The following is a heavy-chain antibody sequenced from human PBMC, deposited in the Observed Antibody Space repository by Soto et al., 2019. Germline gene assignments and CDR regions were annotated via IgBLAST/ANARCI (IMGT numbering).Heavy chain of an antibody. J-gene: IGHJ4*02. V-gene: IGHV1-18*01. D-gene: IGHD3-3*01. Sequence: ASVKVSCKASGYTFSNFGLSWVRQAPGQGLEWMGWISPSNGQTIYAQNFHGRGTMTTDTSTATAHMELRSLISDDTAVYYCARVIMIFGVANLGSYFDYWGQGTRVTVSS. CDR1: GYTFSNFG. CDR3: ARVIMIFGVANLGSYFDY. CDR2: ISPSNGQT.